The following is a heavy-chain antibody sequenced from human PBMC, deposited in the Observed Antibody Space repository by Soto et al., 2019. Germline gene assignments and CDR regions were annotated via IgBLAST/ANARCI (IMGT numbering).Heavy chain of an antibody. CDR3: ARDDIPGRAVAIYGMDV. D-gene: IGHD6-19*01. V-gene: IGHV3-33*01. CDR2: RWYDGSNE. Sequence: PGGSLRLSCAASGFTFSNYGMHWVRQAPGKGLEWVAVRWYDGSNEYYADSVKGRFTISRDNSKNTLYLQMNSLRAEETAVYYCARDDIPGRAVAIYGMDVWGQGTTVTVSS. J-gene: IGHJ6*02. CDR1: GFTFSNYG.